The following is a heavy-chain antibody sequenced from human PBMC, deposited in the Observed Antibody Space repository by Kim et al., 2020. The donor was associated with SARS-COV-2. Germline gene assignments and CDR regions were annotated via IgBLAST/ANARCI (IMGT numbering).Heavy chain of an antibody. CDR3: ARGIGYYYYYMDV. CDR1: GYSFSTYW. CDR2: IYPGDSDT. J-gene: IGHJ6*03. D-gene: IGHD2-21*01. V-gene: IGHV5-51*01. Sequence: GESLKISCKGSGYSFSTYWIGWVRQMPGIGLEWMGIIYPGDSDTRYSPSFQGQVTIPADKSISTAFLQWSSLKASDTAMYYCARGIGYYYYYMDVWGKGTTVTVSS.